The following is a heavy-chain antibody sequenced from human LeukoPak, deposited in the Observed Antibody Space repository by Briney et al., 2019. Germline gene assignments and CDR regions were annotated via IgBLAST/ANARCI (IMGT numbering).Heavy chain of an antibody. J-gene: IGHJ4*02. CDR2: IWYDGSNK. CDR3: ARGGPSSGWSFDY. V-gene: IGHV3-33*01. Sequence: PGGSLRLSCAASGFTFSSYGMHWVRQAPGKGLEWVAVIWYDGSNKYYADSVKGRFTISRDNSKNTLYLQMNSLRAEDTAVYYCARGGPSSGWSFDYWGQGTLVTVSS. D-gene: IGHD6-19*01. CDR1: GFTFSSYG.